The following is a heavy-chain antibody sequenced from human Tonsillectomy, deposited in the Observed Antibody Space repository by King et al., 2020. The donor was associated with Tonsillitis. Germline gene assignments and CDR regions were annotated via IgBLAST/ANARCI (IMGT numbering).Heavy chain of an antibody. V-gene: IGHV3-30*03. CDR1: GFTFSDYG. CDR3: ATDHRGSYYGIYYYYGMDV. D-gene: IGHD1-26*01. CDR2: ISYDGSSK. Sequence: VQLVESGGGVVQPGRSLRLSCVASGFTFSDYGMHWVRQAPGKGLEWVAVISYDGSSKYYADSVKGRCTISRDNFKNTLYVQMNSLRAEDTAVYYCATDHRGSYYGIYYYYGMDVWGQGTTVTVSS. J-gene: IGHJ6*02.